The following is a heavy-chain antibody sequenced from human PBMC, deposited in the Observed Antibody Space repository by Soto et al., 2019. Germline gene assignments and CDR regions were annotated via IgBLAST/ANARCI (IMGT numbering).Heavy chain of an antibody. CDR3: AREGNAIDY. CDR2: ISYDGSDK. Sequence: GGSLRLSCAASGFTFSSYAMHWVRQAPGKGLEWVALISYDGSDKDYADSVKGRFTISRDNSRNTLFLQMNSLRAEDTAVYYCAREGNAIDYSGQGTLVTVS. V-gene: IGHV3-30-3*01. CDR1: GFTFSSYA. J-gene: IGHJ4*02.